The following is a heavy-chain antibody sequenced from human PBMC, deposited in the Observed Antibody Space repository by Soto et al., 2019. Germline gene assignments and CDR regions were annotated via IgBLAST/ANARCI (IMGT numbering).Heavy chain of an antibody. D-gene: IGHD6-19*01. J-gene: IGHJ4*02. CDR2: INPNSGGT. Sequence: QVQLVQSGAEVKKPGASVKVSCKASGYTFTGYYMHWVRQAPGQGLEWMGWINPNSGGTNYAQKFQGCVTMTRATSISTAYMELRRLRSDDTAVYYCARDYSSGWYFDCWGQGTLVTVSS. CDR3: ARDYSSGWYFDC. CDR1: GYTFTGYY. V-gene: IGHV1-2*04.